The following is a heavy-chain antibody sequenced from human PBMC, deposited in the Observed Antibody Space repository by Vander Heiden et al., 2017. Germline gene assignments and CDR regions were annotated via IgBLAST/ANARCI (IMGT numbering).Heavy chain of an antibody. J-gene: IGHJ3*02. D-gene: IGHD2-15*01. Sequence: EVQLVESGGVVVQPGGSLRLSCAAYGFTFDDYTMHWVRQAPGKGLEWVSLISWDGGSTYYADSVKGRFTISRDNSKNSLYLQMNSLRTEDTALYDCAKAEPRWSDAFDIWGQGTMVTVSS. CDR2: ISWDGGST. V-gene: IGHV3-43*01. CDR3: AKAEPRWSDAFDI. CDR1: GFTFDDYT.